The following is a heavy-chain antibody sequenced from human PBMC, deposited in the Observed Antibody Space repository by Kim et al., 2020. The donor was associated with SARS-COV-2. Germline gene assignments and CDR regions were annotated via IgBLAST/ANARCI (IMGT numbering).Heavy chain of an antibody. J-gene: IGHJ4*02. CDR3: AITQANSYGLNY. CDR1: GGTFSSYA. V-gene: IGHV1-69*04. CDR2: IIPILGIA. D-gene: IGHD5-18*01. Sequence: SVKVSCKASGGTFSSYAISWVRQAPGQGLEWMGRIIPILGIANYAQKFQGRVTITADKSTSTAYMELSSLRSEDTAVYYCAITQANSYGLNYWGQGTLVTGSS.